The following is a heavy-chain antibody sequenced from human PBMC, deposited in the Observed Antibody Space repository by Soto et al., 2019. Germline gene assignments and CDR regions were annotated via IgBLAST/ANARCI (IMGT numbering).Heavy chain of an antibody. D-gene: IGHD3-10*01. CDR3: ASPVYSSGLN. CDR2: ISSSGSTI. J-gene: IGHJ4*02. V-gene: IGHV3-48*03. Sequence: LRLSCAASGFTFSSYEMNWVRQAPGKGLEWVSYISSSGSTIYYADSVKGRFTISRDNAKNSLYLQMNSLRAEDTAVYYCASPVYSSGLNWGQGTLVTVSS. CDR1: GFTFSSYE.